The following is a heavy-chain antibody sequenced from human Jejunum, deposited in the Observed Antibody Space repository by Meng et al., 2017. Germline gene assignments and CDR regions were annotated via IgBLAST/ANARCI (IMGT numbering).Heavy chain of an antibody. CDR3: ARGGYYSFDY. D-gene: IGHD5-18*01. J-gene: IGHJ4*02. CDR1: GGSISSVYW. Sequence: QVQLQESGPGLVKPSETLSLTCAVSGGSISSVYWWTWVRQSPGKGLEWIGEIYHSGSTNYNPSLKSRVTISVGKSKNQFSLKLTSVTAADTAVYYCARGGYYSFDYWGQGTLVTVSS. CDR2: IYHSGST. V-gene: IGHV4-4*02.